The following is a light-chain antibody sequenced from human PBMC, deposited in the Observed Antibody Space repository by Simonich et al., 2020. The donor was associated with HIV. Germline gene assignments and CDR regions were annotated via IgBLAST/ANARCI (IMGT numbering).Light chain of an antibody. V-gene: IGKV3-15*01. J-gene: IGKJ2*01. Sequence: EIVMTQSPATLSVSPGERATLSCRASQSVSSNLAWYQQKRGQAPRLLIHGASTRAAGIPARFSGSGSGTEFTLTISSLQSEDFAVYYCHQRSNWPPWMYTFGQGTKLEIK. CDR3: HQRSNWPPWMYT. CDR1: QSVSSN. CDR2: GAS.